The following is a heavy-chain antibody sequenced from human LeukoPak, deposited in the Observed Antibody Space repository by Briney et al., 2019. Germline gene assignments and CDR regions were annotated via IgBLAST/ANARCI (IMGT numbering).Heavy chain of an antibody. CDR3: ARDYSHAYVFFDY. V-gene: IGHV4-59*11. CDR1: GGSISSHY. D-gene: IGHD5-18*01. CDR2: MYYTGST. J-gene: IGHJ4*02. Sequence: SETLSLTCTVSGGSISSHYVSWIRQPPGKGLGWIGYMYYTGSTNYNPSLKSRVTISLDTSKNQFSLNRSSVTAADTAVYYCARDYSHAYVFFDYWGQGSLVTVSS.